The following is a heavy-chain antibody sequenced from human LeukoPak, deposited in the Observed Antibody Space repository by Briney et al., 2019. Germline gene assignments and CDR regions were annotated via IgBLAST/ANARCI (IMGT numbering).Heavy chain of an antibody. J-gene: IGHJ4*02. CDR1: GFTFSDYY. V-gene: IGHV3-11*04. Sequence: GGSLRLSCAASGFTFSDYYMSWIRQAPGKGLEWVSYISSSGSTIYYADSVKGRFTISRDNSKNTLYLQMNSLRAEDTAVYYCAKDGIAVAGSFDYWGQGTLVTVSS. CDR2: ISSSGSTI. CDR3: AKDGIAVAGSFDY. D-gene: IGHD6-19*01.